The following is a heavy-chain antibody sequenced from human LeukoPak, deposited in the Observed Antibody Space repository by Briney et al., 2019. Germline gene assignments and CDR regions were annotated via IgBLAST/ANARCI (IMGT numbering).Heavy chain of an antibody. Sequence: ASVKVSCKASGYTFTGYYVHWVRQAPGQGLEWMGWINPSSGGTNYAQKFRGRVTMTGDTSISTVYMELSRLSSDDTPVYYCARDIFLIYCSSTSCLYNFDYWGQGTLVTVSS. J-gene: IGHJ4*02. CDR2: INPSSGGT. CDR1: GYTFTGYY. D-gene: IGHD2-2*01. V-gene: IGHV1-2*02. CDR3: ARDIFLIYCSSTSCLYNFDY.